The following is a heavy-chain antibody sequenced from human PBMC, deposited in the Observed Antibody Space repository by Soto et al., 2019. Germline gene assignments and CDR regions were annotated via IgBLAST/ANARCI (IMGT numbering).Heavy chain of an antibody. V-gene: IGHV3-72*01. CDR1: GFILSDHY. CDR3: ARAFYESRSYWFDT. Sequence: PGGSLRLSCAASGFILSDHYMDWVRQAPGKGLEWVGRTRNKANTYTTEYAASVKGRFTISRDESKNSLYLQMNSLKTEDTAVYFCARAFYESRSYWFDTWGQGTLVTVSS. CDR2: TRNKANTYTT. D-gene: IGHD3-22*01. J-gene: IGHJ5*02.